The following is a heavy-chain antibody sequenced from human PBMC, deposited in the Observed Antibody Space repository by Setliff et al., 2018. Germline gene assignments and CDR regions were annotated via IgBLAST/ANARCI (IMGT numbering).Heavy chain of an antibody. Sequence: ASVKVSCKASGGTFSSYAISWVRQAPGQGLEWMGIINPSGGSTSYAQKFQGRVTMTRDTSTSTVYMELSSLRSEDTAVYYCARDRPNSGSYFSLDYWGQGTLVTVSS. CDR3: ARDRPNSGSYFSLDY. D-gene: IGHD1-26*01. V-gene: IGHV1-46*01. CDR1: GGTFSSYA. J-gene: IGHJ4*02. CDR2: INPSGGST.